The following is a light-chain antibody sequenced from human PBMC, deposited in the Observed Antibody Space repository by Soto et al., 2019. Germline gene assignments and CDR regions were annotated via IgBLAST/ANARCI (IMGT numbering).Light chain of an antibody. CDR3: QQYGRSPYT. V-gene: IGKV3-20*01. Sequence: EIVLTQSPDTLSLSPGERATPSCRASQIVNGNALAWYQQKPGQPPRLLIYAASSRAGGIPDKFSGSGSGTDFTFTINRLEPEDFAVYYCQQYGRSPYTFAQGTKLEI. CDR1: QIVNGNA. CDR2: AAS. J-gene: IGKJ2*01.